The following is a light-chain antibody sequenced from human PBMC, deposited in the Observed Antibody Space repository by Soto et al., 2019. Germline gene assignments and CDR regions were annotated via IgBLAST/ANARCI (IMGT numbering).Light chain of an antibody. J-gene: IGKJ5*01. CDR3: QQHDILPIT. Sequence: EIVLTQSPGTLSLSPGERATLSCRASESVSSSYLGWYQQKPGQAPRLLISGASRRATGIPDRFSGAGSGTDFTLTISRLEPEDFALYYCQQHDILPITFGQGTRLEIK. CDR2: GAS. CDR1: ESVSSSY. V-gene: IGKV3-20*01.